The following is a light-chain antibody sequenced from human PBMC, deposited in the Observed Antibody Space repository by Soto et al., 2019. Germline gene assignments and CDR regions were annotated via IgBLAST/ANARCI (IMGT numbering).Light chain of an antibody. CDR2: DAS. Sequence: EIVLTQSPVTQSLSPGERATLSSRASQSVTTFLAWYQQKPGQAPRLLIYDASKRATGIPARFSGSGSGTDFTLTISSLEPEDFAVYYCQQRTNWPLTFGGGTKVEIK. V-gene: IGKV3-11*01. CDR1: QSVTTF. J-gene: IGKJ4*01. CDR3: QQRTNWPLT.